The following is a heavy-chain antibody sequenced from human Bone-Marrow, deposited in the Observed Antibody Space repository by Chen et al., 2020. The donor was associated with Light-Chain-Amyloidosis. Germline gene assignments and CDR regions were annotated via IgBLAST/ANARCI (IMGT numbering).Heavy chain of an antibody. V-gene: IGHV4-34*01. CDR1: GGSFSGYY. D-gene: IGHD2-8*02. CDR2: INHSGST. Sequence: QVQLQQWGAGLLKPSETLSLTCAVYGGSFSGYYWSWIRQPPGKGLEWIGEINHSGSTNYNPSLKSRVTISVDTSKNQFSLKLSSVNAADTAVYYSTRAGVNGTGYFSPFDHWGQGYLVTVSS. J-gene: IGHJ4*02. CDR3: TRAGVNGTGYFSPFDH.